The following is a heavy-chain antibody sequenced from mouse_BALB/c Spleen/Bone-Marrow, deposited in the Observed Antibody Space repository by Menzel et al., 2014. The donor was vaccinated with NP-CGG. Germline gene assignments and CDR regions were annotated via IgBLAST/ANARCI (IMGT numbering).Heavy chain of an antibody. CDR3: ARRTTTVVATDY. J-gene: IGHJ2*01. D-gene: IGHD1-1*01. V-gene: IGHV1S81*02. Sequence: QVQLQQPGAELVKPGASVKLSCKASGYTFTSYWMHWVKQRPGQGLEWIGEINPSNGRTNYNEKFKSKATLTVDKSSSTAYMQLSSLTSEDSAVYYCARRTTTVVATDYWGQGTPLPVSS. CDR2: INPSNGRT. CDR1: GYTFTSYW.